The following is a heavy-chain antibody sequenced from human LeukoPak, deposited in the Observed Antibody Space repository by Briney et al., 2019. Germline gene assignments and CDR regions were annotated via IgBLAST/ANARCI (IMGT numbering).Heavy chain of an antibody. CDR1: GGSISSGGYY. V-gene: IGHV4-31*03. CDR3: ARADCSSTSCYPRLAYGMDV. Sequence: SETLSLTCTVSGGSISSGGYYWSWIRQHPGKGLEWIRYIYYSGSTYYNPSLKSRVTISVDTSKNQFSLKLSSVTAADTAVYYCARADCSSTSCYPRLAYGMDVWGQGTTVTVSS. D-gene: IGHD2-2*01. CDR2: IYYSGST. J-gene: IGHJ6*02.